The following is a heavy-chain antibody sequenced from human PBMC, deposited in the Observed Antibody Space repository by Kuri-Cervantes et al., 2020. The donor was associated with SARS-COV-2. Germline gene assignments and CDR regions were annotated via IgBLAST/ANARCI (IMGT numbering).Heavy chain of an antibody. CDR2: INHSGRS. V-gene: IGHV4-34*01. J-gene: IGHJ6*03. Sequence: GSLRLSCAVYGGSFSGYYWNWIRQPPGKGLEWIGEINHSGRSNYNPSLKSRVTISVDTSKNQFSLKSRSVTAADTALYYCARGHILGSYYYMDVWGKGTTVTVSS. CDR1: GGSFSGYY. D-gene: IGHD2-21*01. CDR3: ARGHILGSYYYMDV.